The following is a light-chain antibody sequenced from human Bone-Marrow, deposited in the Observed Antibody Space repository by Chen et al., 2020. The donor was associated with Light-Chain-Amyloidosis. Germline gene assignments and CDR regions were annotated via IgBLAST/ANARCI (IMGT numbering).Light chain of an antibody. CDR3: QSADSSGTYEGL. Sequence: SYELTQPPSVSVSPGQTARITCSGDDLPTEYAYWYQQKPGQAPVLVIHRDTERPSGISERFSGSSSGTTATLTSSGVQAEDEADYHCQSADSSGTYEGLFGGGTKLTVL. CDR1: DLPTEY. CDR2: RDT. J-gene: IGLJ2*01. V-gene: IGLV3-25*03.